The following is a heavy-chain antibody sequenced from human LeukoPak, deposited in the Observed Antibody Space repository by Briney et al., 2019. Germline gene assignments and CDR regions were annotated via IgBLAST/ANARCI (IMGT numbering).Heavy chain of an antibody. CDR2: IWSDGITK. J-gene: IGHJ6*03. CDR3: AKELPYYYYMDV. CDR1: GFTFSSYG. V-gene: IGHV3-30*02. Sequence: GGSLRLSCVASGFTFSSYGMHWVRQAPGKGLEWVAVIWSDGITKYYADSVKGRFTISRDNSKNTLYLQMNSLRAEDTAVYYCAKELPYYYYMDVWGKGTTVTVSS.